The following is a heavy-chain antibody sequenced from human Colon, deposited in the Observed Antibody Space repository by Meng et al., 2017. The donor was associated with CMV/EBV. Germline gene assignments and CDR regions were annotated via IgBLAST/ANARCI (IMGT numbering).Heavy chain of an antibody. CDR2: IHTTDST. CDR1: GGSIGSYY. Sequence: QVQLQAPGPGLVKPSETPSLTCTVSGGSIGSYYWNWMRQPDGKGLEWIGRIHTTDSTNYNPSLKSRVTISVDTSKNQFSLKLTSVTAADTAVYYCARDTGTTGTGSLFDYWGQGILVTVSS. J-gene: IGHJ4*02. V-gene: IGHV4-4*07. CDR3: ARDTGTTGTGSLFDY. D-gene: IGHD1-1*01.